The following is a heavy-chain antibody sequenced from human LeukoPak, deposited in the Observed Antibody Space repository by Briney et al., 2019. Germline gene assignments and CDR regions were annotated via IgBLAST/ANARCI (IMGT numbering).Heavy chain of an antibody. CDR3: AHTLEDTAMVKGDAFDI. CDR2: IYWDDDK. CDR1: GFSLSTSGVG. D-gene: IGHD5-18*01. Sequence: SGPTLVHPTPPLTLTCTFSGFSLSTSGVGVGWIRQPPGKALEWLALIYWDDDKRYSPSLKSRLNITKDTSKNQVVLTMTNMDPVDTATYYCAHTLEDTAMVKGDAFDIWGQGTMVTVSS. J-gene: IGHJ3*02. V-gene: IGHV2-5*02.